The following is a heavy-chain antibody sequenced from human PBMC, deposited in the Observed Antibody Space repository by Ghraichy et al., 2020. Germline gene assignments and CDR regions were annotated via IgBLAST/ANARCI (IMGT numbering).Heavy chain of an antibody. V-gene: IGHV3-21*01. CDR1: GFTFSSYS. CDR2: ISSSSSYI. D-gene: IGHD5-12*01. Sequence: RGSLRLSCAASGFTFSSYSMNWVRQAPGKGLEWVSSISSSSSYIYYADSVKGRFTISRDNAKNSLYLQMNSLRAEDTAVYYCARDLWLRGDGMDVWGQGTTVTVSS. CDR3: ARDLWLRGDGMDV. J-gene: IGHJ6*02.